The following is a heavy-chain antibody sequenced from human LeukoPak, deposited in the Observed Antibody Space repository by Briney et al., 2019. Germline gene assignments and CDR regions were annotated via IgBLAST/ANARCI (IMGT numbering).Heavy chain of an antibody. CDR1: GFTFSSYG. Sequence: GGSLRLSCAASGFTFSSYGMHWVRQAPGKGLEWVALIRYDGSNKYYADSVKGRFTISRDNSKNTLYLQMNSLRAEDTAVYYCAKSLPAVAGYYYYYMDVWGKGTTVTISS. CDR3: AKSLPAVAGYYYYYMDV. V-gene: IGHV3-30*02. D-gene: IGHD6-19*01. J-gene: IGHJ6*03. CDR2: IRYDGSNK.